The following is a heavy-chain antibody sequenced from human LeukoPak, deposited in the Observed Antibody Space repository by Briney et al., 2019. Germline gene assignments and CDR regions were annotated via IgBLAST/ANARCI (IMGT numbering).Heavy chain of an antibody. V-gene: IGHV4-61*08. D-gene: IGHD3-16*01. J-gene: IGHJ3*02. CDR2: IYYSGST. CDR3: ARARPYDYVWGSTAFDI. CDR1: GGSISSGGYY. Sequence: SETLSLTCTVSGGSISSGGYYWSWIRQHPGKGLEWIGYIYYSGSTNYNPSLKSRVTISVDTSKNQFSLKLSSVTAADTAVYYCARARPYDYVWGSTAFDIWGQGTMVTVSS.